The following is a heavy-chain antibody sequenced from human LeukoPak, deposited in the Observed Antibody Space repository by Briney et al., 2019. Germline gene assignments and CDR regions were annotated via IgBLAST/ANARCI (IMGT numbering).Heavy chain of an antibody. J-gene: IGHJ4*02. D-gene: IGHD1-26*01. V-gene: IGHV1-8*01. CDR3: AIIGSGSYFFDY. CDR1: GYTFTSYG. Sequence: ASVKVSCKASGYTFTSYGINWVRQATGQGLEWMGWMNPNSGNTGYAQKFQGRVTMTRNTSISTAYMELSSLRSEDTAVYYCAIIGSGSYFFDYWGQGTLVTVSS. CDR2: MNPNSGNT.